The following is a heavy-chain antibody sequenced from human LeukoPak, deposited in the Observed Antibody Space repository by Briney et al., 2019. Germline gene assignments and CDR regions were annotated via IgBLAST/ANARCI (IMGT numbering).Heavy chain of an antibody. J-gene: IGHJ5*02. CDR3: ARRRRGVVRGLAPFDP. D-gene: IGHD3-10*01. CDR1: GYTFTSYD. Sequence: ASVKVSCEASGYTFTSYDINWVRQATGQGLEWMGWMNPNSGNTGYAQKFQGRVTMTRNTSISTAYMELSSLRSEDTAVYYCARRRRGVVRGLAPFDPWGQGTLVTVSS. CDR2: MNPNSGNT. V-gene: IGHV1-8*01.